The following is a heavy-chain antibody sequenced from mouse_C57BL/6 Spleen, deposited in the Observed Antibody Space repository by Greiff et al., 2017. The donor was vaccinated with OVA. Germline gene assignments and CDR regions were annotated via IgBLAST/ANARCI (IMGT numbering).Heavy chain of an antibody. CDR3: ARRDYGSSPFAY. V-gene: IGHV1-61*01. CDR2: IYPSDSET. J-gene: IGHJ3*01. Sequence: QVQLQQSGAELVRPESSVKLSCKASGYTFTSYWMDWVKQRPGQGLEWIGNIYPSDSETHYNQKFKDKATLTVDKSSSTAYMQLSSLTSEDSAVYYCARRDYGSSPFAYWGQGTLVTVSA. CDR1: GYTFTSYW. D-gene: IGHD1-1*01.